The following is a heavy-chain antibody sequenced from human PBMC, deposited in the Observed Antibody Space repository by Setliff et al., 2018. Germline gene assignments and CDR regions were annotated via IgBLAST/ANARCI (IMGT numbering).Heavy chain of an antibody. Sequence: PSETLSLTCAVYGGSFSGYYWSWIRQPPGKGLEWIGEINHSGSTNDNPSLKSRVTISVDTSKNQFSLKLSSVTAADTALYYCARRSGWPNWFDPWGRGTLVTVSS. CDR3: ARRSGWPNWFDP. CDR1: GGSFSGYY. V-gene: IGHV4-34*01. D-gene: IGHD6-19*01. CDR2: INHSGST. J-gene: IGHJ5*02.